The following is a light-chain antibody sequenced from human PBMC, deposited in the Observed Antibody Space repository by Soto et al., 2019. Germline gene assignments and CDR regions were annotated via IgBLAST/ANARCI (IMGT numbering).Light chain of an antibody. Sequence: EIVMTQSPATLSVSPGERATLSCRASQSVSSNLAWYQQKPGQAPRLLIYGASTRATGIPARFSGSGSGTDFTLTISGLQSEDFAVYSCQQYNDWPRTFGQGTKVDIK. CDR3: QQYNDWPRT. CDR2: GAS. CDR1: QSVSSN. J-gene: IGKJ1*01. V-gene: IGKV3-15*01.